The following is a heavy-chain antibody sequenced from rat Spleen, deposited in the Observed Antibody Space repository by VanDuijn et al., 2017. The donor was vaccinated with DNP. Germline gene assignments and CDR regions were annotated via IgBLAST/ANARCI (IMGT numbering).Heavy chain of an antibody. J-gene: IGHJ2*01. V-gene: IGHV5-22*01. D-gene: IGHD1-11*01. Sequence: EVQLVESGGGLVQPGNSLKLSCAASGFTFSDYYMAWVRQAPTKGLELVAYISYDGYSSYHGDSVKGRFTISRDNAKSTLYLQMNSLRSEDMATYYCVRPHYEGYRIGYFDYWGQGVMVTVSS. CDR3: VRPHYEGYRIGYFDY. CDR1: GFTFSDYY. CDR2: ISYDGYSS.